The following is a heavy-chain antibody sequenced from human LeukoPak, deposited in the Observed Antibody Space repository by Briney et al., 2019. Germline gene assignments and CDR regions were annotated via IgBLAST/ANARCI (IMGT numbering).Heavy chain of an antibody. J-gene: IGHJ3*02. V-gene: IGHV4-59*08. CDR1: GGSISSYY. CDR2: IYYSGST. D-gene: IGHD5-18*01. Sequence: KPSETLSLTCTVSGGSISSYYWSWIRQPPGKGLEWIGDIYYSGSTNYNPSLKSRVTISVDTSKNQFSLKLSSVTAADTAVYYCARQGIQLWRGAYDAFDIWGQGTMVTVSS. CDR3: ARQGIQLWRGAYDAFDI.